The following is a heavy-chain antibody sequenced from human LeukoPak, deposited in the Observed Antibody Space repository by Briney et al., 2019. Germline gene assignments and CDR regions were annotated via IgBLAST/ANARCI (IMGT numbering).Heavy chain of an antibody. CDR1: GFTFDDYG. D-gene: IGHD3-22*01. V-gene: IGHV3-20*04. J-gene: IGHJ4*02. Sequence: GGSLRLSCAASGFTFDDYGMSWDRQAPGKGLEWVSGINWNGGSTGYADSVKGRFTISRDNAKNSLYLQMNSPRAEDTALYYCARSEYYYDSSGYYRFDYWGQGTLVTVSS. CDR3: ARSEYYYDSSGYYRFDY. CDR2: INWNGGST.